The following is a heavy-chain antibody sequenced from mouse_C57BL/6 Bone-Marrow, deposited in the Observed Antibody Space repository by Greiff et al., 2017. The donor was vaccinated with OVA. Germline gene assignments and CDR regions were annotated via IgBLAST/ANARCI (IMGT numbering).Heavy chain of an antibody. J-gene: IGHJ4*01. CDR1: GFSLTSYG. Sequence: VHLVESGPGLVQPSQSLSITCTVSGFSLTSYGVHWVRQSPGKGLEWLGVIWSGGSTDYNAAFISRLSISKDNSKSQVFFKMNSLQADDTAIYYCARRATMVTAHYYAMDYWGQGTSVTVSS. CDR2: IWSGGST. V-gene: IGHV2-2*01. CDR3: ARRATMVTAHYYAMDY. D-gene: IGHD2-2*01.